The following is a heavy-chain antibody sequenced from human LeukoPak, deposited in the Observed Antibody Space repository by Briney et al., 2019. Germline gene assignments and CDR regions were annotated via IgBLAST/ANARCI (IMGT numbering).Heavy chain of an antibody. CDR3: AREGEQLATFDP. Sequence: SETLSLTCTVSGGSISSYYWSWTRQPAGKGLEWIGRIYTSGSTNYNPSLKSRVTMSVDTSKNQFSLKLSSVTAADTAVYYCAREGEQLATFDPWGQGTLVTVSS. CDR2: IYTSGST. J-gene: IGHJ5*02. D-gene: IGHD6-6*01. V-gene: IGHV4-4*07. CDR1: GGSISSYY.